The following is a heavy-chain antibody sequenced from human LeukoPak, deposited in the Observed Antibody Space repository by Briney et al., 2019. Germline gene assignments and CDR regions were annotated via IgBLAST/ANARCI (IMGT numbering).Heavy chain of an antibody. CDR1: GFTFNTHG. J-gene: IGHJ3*02. CDR2: IWSDGSNR. Sequence: PGGSLRLPCTTSGFTFNTHGMHWVRQAPGKGPEWVAVIWSDGSNRYYADSVKGRFTISRDNSRNMLYLQMNSLRAEDTAVYYCARDPWSGTYSGGEDIWGQGTTVTVSS. CDR3: ARDPWSGTYSGGEDI. V-gene: IGHV3-33*01. D-gene: IGHD3-16*01.